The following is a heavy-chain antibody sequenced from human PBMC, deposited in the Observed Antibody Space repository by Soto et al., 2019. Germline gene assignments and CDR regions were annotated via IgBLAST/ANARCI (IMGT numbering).Heavy chain of an antibody. D-gene: IGHD2-15*01. CDR1: GGTFSSYA. Sequence: QVQLVQSGAEVKKPRSSVKVSCKASGGTFSSYAISWVRQAPGQGLEWMGGIIPIFGTANYAQKFQGRVTITADESTSTAYMELSSLRSEDTAVYYCARYCSGGSCYYYYGMDVWGQGTTVTVSS. J-gene: IGHJ6*02. V-gene: IGHV1-69*01. CDR3: ARYCSGGSCYYYYGMDV. CDR2: IIPIFGTA.